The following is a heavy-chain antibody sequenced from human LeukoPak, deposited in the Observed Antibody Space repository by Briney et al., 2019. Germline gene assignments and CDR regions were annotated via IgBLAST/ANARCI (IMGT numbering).Heavy chain of an antibody. D-gene: IGHD2-2*01. CDR3: ARRYCSSTTCRGDFDY. J-gene: IGHJ4*02. CDR2: IYPGDFDT. V-gene: IGHV5-51*01. CDR1: GYTFTTYW. Sequence: GESLKISCKGSGYTFTTYWIAWVRQMPGKGLEWMGTIYPGDFDTRYSPSFQGQVSISVDKSISTAYLQWSSLKASDTAMYYCARRYCSSTTCRGDFDYWGQGTLVTVSS.